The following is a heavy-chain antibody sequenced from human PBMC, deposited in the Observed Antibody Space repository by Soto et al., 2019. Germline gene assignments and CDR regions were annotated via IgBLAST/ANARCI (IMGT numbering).Heavy chain of an antibody. J-gene: IGHJ6*02. CDR1: GFTFSSYG. CDR3: PNGWDGLSMEV. V-gene: IGHV3-30*18. Sequence: QVQLVESGGGVVQPGRSLRLSCAASGFTFSSYGMHWVRQAPGKGLEWVAVISYDGSNKYYADSVKGRFTITRDKSKNTLYVQMNSLRAEHTAVYQCPNGWDGLSMEVWGQGTTGPVSS. CDR2: ISYDGSNK. D-gene: IGHD1-26*01.